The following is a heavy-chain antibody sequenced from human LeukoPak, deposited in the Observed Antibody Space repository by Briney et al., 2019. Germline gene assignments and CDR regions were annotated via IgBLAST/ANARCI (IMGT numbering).Heavy chain of an antibody. D-gene: IGHD5-24*01. CDR2: IYYSGST. CDR1: GGSISSYY. V-gene: IGHV4-59*01. Sequence: SETLSLTCTVSGGSISSYYWSWIRQPPGKGLEWIGYIYYSGSTNYNPSLKSRVTISVGTSKNQFSLKLSSVTAADTAVYYCAREGGDGCNYGYFDYWGQGTLVTVSS. J-gene: IGHJ4*02. CDR3: AREGGDGCNYGYFDY.